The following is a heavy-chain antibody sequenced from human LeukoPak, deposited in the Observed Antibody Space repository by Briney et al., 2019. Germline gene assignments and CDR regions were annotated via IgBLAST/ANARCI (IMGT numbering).Heavy chain of an antibody. CDR3: ARAKVWWGPYYYYYYGMDV. V-gene: IGHV6-1*01. J-gene: IGHJ6*02. CDR2: TYYRSKWYN. D-gene: IGHD2-15*01. Sequence: SQTLSLTCAISGDGVSSNSAAWNWIRQSPSRGLEWLGRTYYRSKWYNDYAVSVKSRITINPDTSKNQFSLQLNSVTPEDTAVYYCARAKVWWGPYYYYYYGMDVWGQGTTVTVSS. CDR1: GDGVSSNSAA.